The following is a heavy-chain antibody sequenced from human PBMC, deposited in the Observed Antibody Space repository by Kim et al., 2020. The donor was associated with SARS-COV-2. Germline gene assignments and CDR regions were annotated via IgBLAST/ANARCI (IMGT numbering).Heavy chain of an antibody. Sequence: YAQKCQGRVTITADESTSTAYMELSSLRSEDTAVYDCASRPGIAVAGTDYWGQGTLVTVSS. D-gene: IGHD6-19*01. CDR3: ASRPGIAVAGTDY. J-gene: IGHJ4*02. V-gene: IGHV1-69*01.